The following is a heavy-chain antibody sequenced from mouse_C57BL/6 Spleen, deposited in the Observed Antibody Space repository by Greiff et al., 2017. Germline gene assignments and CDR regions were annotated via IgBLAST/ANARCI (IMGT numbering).Heavy chain of an antibody. CDR2: ISSGSSTI. D-gene: IGHD1-1*01. CDR3: ARRGSSAYYFDY. Sequence: EVKLVESGGGLVKPGGSLKLSCAASGFTFSDYGMHWVRQAPEKGLEWVAYISSGSSTIYYADTVKGRFTISRDNAKNTLFLQMTSLRSVDTAMYYCARRGSSAYYFDYWGQGTTLTVSS. J-gene: IGHJ2*01. V-gene: IGHV5-17*01. CDR1: GFTFSDYG.